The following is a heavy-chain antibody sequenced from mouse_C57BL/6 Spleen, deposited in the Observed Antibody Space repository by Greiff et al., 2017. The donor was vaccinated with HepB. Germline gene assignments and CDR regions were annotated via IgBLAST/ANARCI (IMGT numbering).Heavy chain of an antibody. CDR2: ISSGSSTI. V-gene: IGHV5-17*01. J-gene: IGHJ3*01. Sequence: EVKLEESGGGLVKPGGYLKLSCAAAGFTFSDDGMHWVRQAPEKGLEWVAYISSGSSTIYYADTVKGRFTISRDNAKNTLFLQMTSLRSEDTAMYYCAREDDGYYVRGSWFAYWGQGTLVTVSA. D-gene: IGHD2-3*01. CDR1: GFTFSDDG. CDR3: AREDDGYYVRGSWFAY.